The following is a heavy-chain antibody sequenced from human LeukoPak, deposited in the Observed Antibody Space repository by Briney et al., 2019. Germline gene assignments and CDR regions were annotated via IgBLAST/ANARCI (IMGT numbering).Heavy chain of an antibody. CDR3: ARDQGTMIVDY. V-gene: IGHV4-39*07. CDR2: IYYSGST. D-gene: IGHD3-22*01. Sequence: SETLSLTCTVSGGSISSSRYYWGWIRQPPGKGLEWIGSIYYSGSTYYNPSLKSRVTISVDTSKNQFSLKLSSVTAADTAVYYCARDQGTMIVDYWGQGTLVTVSS. CDR1: GGSISSSRYY. J-gene: IGHJ4*02.